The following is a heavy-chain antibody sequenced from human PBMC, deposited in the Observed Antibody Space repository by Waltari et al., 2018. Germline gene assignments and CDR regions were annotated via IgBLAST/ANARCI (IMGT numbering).Heavy chain of an antibody. CDR1: GFSLSTSGVG. J-gene: IGHJ5*02. CDR3: AHRREGVTGGYDFLFDP. V-gene: IGHV2-5*01. CDR2: IYWNDDK. D-gene: IGHD3-3*01. Sequence: QITLKESGPTLVKPTQTLTLTCTFSGFSLSTSGVGVGWIRQPPGKALEWLALIYWNDDKRYSPSLKSRLTITKDTSKNQVVLTMTNMDPVDTATYYCAHRREGVTGGYDFLFDPWGQGTLVTVYS.